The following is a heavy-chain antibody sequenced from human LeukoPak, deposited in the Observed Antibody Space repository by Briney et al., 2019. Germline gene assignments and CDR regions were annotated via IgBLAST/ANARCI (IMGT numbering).Heavy chain of an antibody. CDR3: ARGTLKAAATDFDY. D-gene: IGHD6-13*01. J-gene: IGHJ4*02. Sequence: GGSLRLSCAASGFTFDDYGMSWVRQAPGKGLEWVSGINWNGGSTGYADSVKGRFTISRDNAKNSLYLQMNSLRAEDTALYYCARGTLKAAATDFDYSSQGTLVTVSS. CDR1: GFTFDDYG. V-gene: IGHV3-20*04. CDR2: INWNGGST.